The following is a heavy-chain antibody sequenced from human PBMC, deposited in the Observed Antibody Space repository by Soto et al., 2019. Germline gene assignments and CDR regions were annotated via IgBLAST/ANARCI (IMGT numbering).Heavy chain of an antibody. J-gene: IGHJ4*02. Sequence: GGSLRLSCAASGFTFSRYDMHWVRQATGKGLEWVSAIGTAGDTYYPGSVKGRFTISRENAKNSLYLQMNSLRAEDTAVYYCARVGYCSGGSCYHFDYWGQGTLVTVSS. CDR3: ARVGYCSGGSCYHFDY. CDR2: IGTAGDT. CDR1: GFTFSRYD. D-gene: IGHD2-15*01. V-gene: IGHV3-13*01.